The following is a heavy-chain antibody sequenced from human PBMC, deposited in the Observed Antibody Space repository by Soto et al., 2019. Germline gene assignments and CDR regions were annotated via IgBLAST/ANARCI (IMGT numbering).Heavy chain of an antibody. Sequence: EVQLVESGGGLVQPGGSLRLSCAASGFTVSSNYMSWVRQAPGKGLEWVSVIYSGGSTYYADSVKGRFTISRDNSKNTLYLQMNSLGAEDTAVYYCARERSGSHYYYYMDVWGKGTTVTVSS. D-gene: IGHD6-25*01. CDR2: IYSGGST. V-gene: IGHV3-66*01. CDR3: ARERSGSHYYYYMDV. J-gene: IGHJ6*03. CDR1: GFTVSSNY.